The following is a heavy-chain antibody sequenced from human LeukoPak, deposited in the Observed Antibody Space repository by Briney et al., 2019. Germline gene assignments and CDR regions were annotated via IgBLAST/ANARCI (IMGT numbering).Heavy chain of an antibody. CDR1: GFTFSSYW. CDR3: ARAPLYSWENWFDP. Sequence: GGSLRLSCAASGFTFSSYWMHWVRQAPGKGLVWVSRINSDGSSTSYADSVKGRFTISRDNAKNTLYLQMNGLRAEDTAVYYCARAPLYSWENWFDPWGQGTLVTVSS. V-gene: IGHV3-74*01. D-gene: IGHD5-18*01. CDR2: INSDGSST. J-gene: IGHJ5*02.